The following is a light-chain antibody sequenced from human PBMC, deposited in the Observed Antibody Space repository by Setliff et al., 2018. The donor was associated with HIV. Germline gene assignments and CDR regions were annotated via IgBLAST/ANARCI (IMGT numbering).Light chain of an antibody. J-gene: IGKJ1*01. CDR1: QSVLYSSNNKNY. V-gene: IGKV4-1*01. Sequence: DIVMTQSPDSLAVSLGERATINCKSSQSVLYSSNNKNYLAWYQQKAGQPPKLLIYWASTRESGVPDRFSGSGSGTDFTLTISSLQAEDVAVYYCQKYYSTPRTFGQGTKVDIK. CDR2: WAS. CDR3: QKYYSTPRT.